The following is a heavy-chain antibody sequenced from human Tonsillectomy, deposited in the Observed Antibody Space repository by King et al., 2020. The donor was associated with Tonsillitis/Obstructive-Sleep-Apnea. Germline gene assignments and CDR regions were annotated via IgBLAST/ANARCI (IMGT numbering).Heavy chain of an antibody. CDR1: GGSFSGYY. D-gene: IGHD2-2*02. CDR3: AGGVAAAIHEYYYYYMDV. J-gene: IGHJ6*03. V-gene: IGHV4-34*01. CDR2: INHSGSN. Sequence: VQLQQWGAGLLKPSETLSLTCAVYGGSFSGYYWSWIRQPPGKGLEWIGEINHSGSNNYNPSLKSRVTITVDTSKNQFSLKLRSVTAADTAVYYCAGGVAAAIHEYYYYYMDVWGKGTTVTVSS.